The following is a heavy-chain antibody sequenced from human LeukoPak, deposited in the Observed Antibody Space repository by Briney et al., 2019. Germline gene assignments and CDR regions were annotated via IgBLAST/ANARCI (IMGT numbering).Heavy chain of an antibody. CDR3: ARYRGDIVVVVAATRAWFDP. Sequence: SETLSLTCTVSGGSINSYYWSWIRQPPGKGLEWIGYIYYSGSTNYNPSLKSRVTISVDTSKNQFSLKLSSVTAADTAVYYCARYRGDIVVVVAATRAWFDPWGQGTLVTVSS. D-gene: IGHD2-15*01. V-gene: IGHV4-59*12. J-gene: IGHJ5*02. CDR1: GGSINSYY. CDR2: IYYSGST.